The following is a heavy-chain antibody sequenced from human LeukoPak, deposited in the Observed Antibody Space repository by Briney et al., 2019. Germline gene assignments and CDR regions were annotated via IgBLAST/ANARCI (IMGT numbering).Heavy chain of an antibody. CDR1: GFTFSSYS. CDR3: ARDSSGFNAFDI. J-gene: IGHJ3*02. Sequence: GGSLRLSCAASGFTFSSYSMNWVRQAPGKGLEWVSSISSSRSYIYYADSVKGRFTISRDNAKNSLYLQMNSLRAEDTAVYYCARDSSGFNAFDIWGQGTMVTVSS. CDR2: ISSSRSYI. V-gene: IGHV3-21*01. D-gene: IGHD3-22*01.